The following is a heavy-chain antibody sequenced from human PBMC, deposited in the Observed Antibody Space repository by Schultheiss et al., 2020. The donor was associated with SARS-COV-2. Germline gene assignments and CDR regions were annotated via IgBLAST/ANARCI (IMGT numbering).Heavy chain of an antibody. J-gene: IGHJ6*02. CDR3: ARGGYSGYYGMDV. CDR1: GGSISSYY. D-gene: IGHD5-12*01. Sequence: SETLSLTCTVSGGSISSYYWSWIRQHPGKGLEWIGEVIHSGSTKYNPSLKSRVTLSVDTSKNQFSLKLSSVTAADTAVYYCARGGYSGYYGMDVWGQGTTVTVSS. CDR2: VIHSGST. V-gene: IGHV4-34*01.